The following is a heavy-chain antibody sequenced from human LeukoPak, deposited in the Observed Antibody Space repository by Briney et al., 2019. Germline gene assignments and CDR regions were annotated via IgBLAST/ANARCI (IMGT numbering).Heavy chain of an antibody. CDR2: IRSKAYGGTT. J-gene: IGHJ1*01. V-gene: IGHV3-49*04. CDR1: GFTFGDYA. CDR3: TRDSSSWYPEYFQH. Sequence: GGSLRLSCTASGFTFGDYAMSWVRQAPGKGLEWVGFIRSKAYGGTTEYAASVKGRFTISRDDSKSIAYLQMNSLKTEDTAVYYCTRDSSSWYPEYFQHWGQGTLVTVSS. D-gene: IGHD6-13*01.